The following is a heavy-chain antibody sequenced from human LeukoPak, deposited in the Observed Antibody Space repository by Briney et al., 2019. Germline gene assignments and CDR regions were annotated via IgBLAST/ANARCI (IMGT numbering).Heavy chain of an antibody. CDR1: GYTFTSYD. D-gene: IGHD4-23*01. CDR3: ARGSGLRWFYYYYMDV. J-gene: IGHJ6*03. CDR2: MNPNSGNT. Sequence: ASVKVSCKASGYTFTSYDINWVRQATGQGLEWMGWMNPNSGNTGYAQKFQARVTITRNTSISTAYMELSSLRSEDTAVYYCARGSGLRWFYYYYMDVWGKGTTVTVSS. V-gene: IGHV1-8*03.